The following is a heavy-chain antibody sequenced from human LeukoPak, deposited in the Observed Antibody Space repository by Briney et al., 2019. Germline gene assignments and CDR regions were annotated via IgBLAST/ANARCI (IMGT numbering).Heavy chain of an antibody. Sequence: GGSLRLSCSASGFTVSSNYMSWVRQAPGKGLEWVSVIYSGGSTYYADSVKGRFTISRDNFKNTLYLQMNSLRAEDTAVYYCAREWELRYWGQGTLVTVSS. CDR3: AREWELRY. CDR1: GFTVSSNY. D-gene: IGHD1-26*01. J-gene: IGHJ4*02. V-gene: IGHV3-66*02. CDR2: IYSGGST.